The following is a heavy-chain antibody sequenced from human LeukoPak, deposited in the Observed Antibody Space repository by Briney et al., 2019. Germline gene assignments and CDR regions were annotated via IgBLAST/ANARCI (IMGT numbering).Heavy chain of an antibody. CDR3: TRDAQPNNYYYYHMDV. D-gene: IGHD1-14*01. Sequence: GGSLRLSCTASGFSFGDFGMSWVRQAPGKGLEWVGFIRSKAYSGTTEYAASVKGRFTISRDNSQNIAYLQMNSMQTGDTAVYYCTRDAQPNNYYYYHMDVWGKGTTVTVSS. CDR2: IRSKAYSGTT. V-gene: IGHV3-49*04. J-gene: IGHJ6*03. CDR1: GFSFGDFG.